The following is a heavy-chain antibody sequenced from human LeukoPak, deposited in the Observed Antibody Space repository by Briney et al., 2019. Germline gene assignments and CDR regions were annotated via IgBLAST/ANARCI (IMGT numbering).Heavy chain of an antibody. J-gene: IGHJ6*04. CDR2: ISAYNGNT. Sequence: ASAKVSCKASGYTFTSYGISWVRQAPGQGLEWMGWISAYNGNTNYAQKLQGRVTMTTDTSTSTAYMELRSLRSDDTAVYYCARDLIAAAGPLYYYYYGMDVWGKGTTVTVSS. CDR3: ARDLIAAAGPLYYYYYGMDV. CDR1: GYTFTSYG. D-gene: IGHD6-13*01. V-gene: IGHV1-18*04.